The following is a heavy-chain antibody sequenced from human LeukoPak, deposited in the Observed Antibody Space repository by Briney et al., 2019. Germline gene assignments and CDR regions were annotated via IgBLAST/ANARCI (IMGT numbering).Heavy chain of an antibody. V-gene: IGHV1-2*02. D-gene: IGHD7-27*01. CDR2: ISPNSGGT. CDR1: GYRFSGYY. J-gene: IGHJ2*01. CDR3: AIQPWGSGNNWYFDL. Sequence: ASVKVSCKASGYRFSGYYLHWVRQAPGQGLEWMGWISPNSGGTDYAQRFQGRVTMTRDTSISTAYMELSSLRSDDTAVYYCAIQPWGSGNNWYFDLWGRGTLVTVSS.